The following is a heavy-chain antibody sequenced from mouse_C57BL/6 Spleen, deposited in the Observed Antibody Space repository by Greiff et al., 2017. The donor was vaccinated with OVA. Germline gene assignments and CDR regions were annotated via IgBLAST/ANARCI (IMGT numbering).Heavy chain of an antibody. CDR2: IDPSDGDT. CDR1: GFNITDYY. J-gene: IGHJ2*01. D-gene: IGHD2-1*01. V-gene: IGHV14-2*01. Sequence: VQLQQSGAELVKPGASVKLSCTASGFNITDYYMHWVKQRTEQGLEWIGRIDPSDGDTKLAPKFQGKSTITADTSSNTTYLQLSSLTSEDTAVYYCARDGNYGYWGQGTTRTVSS. CDR3: ARDGNYGY.